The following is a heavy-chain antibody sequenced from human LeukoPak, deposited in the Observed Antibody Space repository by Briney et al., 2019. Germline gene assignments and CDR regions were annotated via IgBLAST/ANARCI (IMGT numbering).Heavy chain of an antibody. Sequence: RAGGSLRLSCAASGFTFSTFAMIWVRQPPGKGLEWVSATVGGGSPNTYHADSVKGRFTISRDNSKNTLFLQMNSLRAEDTAIYYCTKAPIVSCSGAFCYPFDSWGQGTLVTVSS. V-gene: IGHV3-23*01. D-gene: IGHD2-15*01. CDR2: TVGGGSPNT. J-gene: IGHJ4*02. CDR1: GFTFSTFA. CDR3: TKAPIVSCSGAFCYPFDS.